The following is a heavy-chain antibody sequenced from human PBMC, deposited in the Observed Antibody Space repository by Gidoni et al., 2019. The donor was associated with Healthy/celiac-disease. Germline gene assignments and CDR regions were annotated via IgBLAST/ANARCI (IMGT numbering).Heavy chain of an antibody. J-gene: IGHJ4*02. Sequence: EVQLVEAGGGMVKRGGSLRLSCEPSGFTFSSYSMNWVRQAPGKGLDWVSSISSSSSYIYYADSVKGRFTISRDNAKNSLYLQMNILRAEDTAVYYCARGTDYGDYYFDYWGQGTLVTVSS. CDR2: ISSSSSYI. D-gene: IGHD4-17*01. CDR3: ARGTDYGDYYFDY. CDR1: GFTFSSYS. V-gene: IGHV3-21*01.